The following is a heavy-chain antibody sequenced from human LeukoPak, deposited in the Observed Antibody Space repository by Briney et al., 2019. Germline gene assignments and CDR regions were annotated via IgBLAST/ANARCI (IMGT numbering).Heavy chain of an antibody. CDR1: GASISPYY. D-gene: IGHD1-26*01. V-gene: IGHV4-59*08. CDR2: VFYNGRT. CDR3: ASGNYYQDY. J-gene: IGHJ4*02. Sequence: PSETLSLTCSVSGASISPYYWVWIRQPPGKGLEWIGYVFYNGRTSYNPSLKSRVTISADTSKSQFSLKMNSVTAADTAVYYCASGNYYQDYWGQGTVVTVSP.